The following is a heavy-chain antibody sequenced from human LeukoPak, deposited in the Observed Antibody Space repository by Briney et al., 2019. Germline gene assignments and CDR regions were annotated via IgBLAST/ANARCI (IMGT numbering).Heavy chain of an antibody. CDR2: IIPILGIA. CDR1: GGTFSSYA. D-gene: IGHD2-15*01. Sequence: ASVKVSCKASGGTFSSYAISWVRQAPGQGLEWMGRIIPILGIANYAQKFQGRVTITADKSTSTAYMELSSLRSEDTAVYYCARDECSGGSCYSDYWGQGTLVTVSS. CDR3: ARDECSGGSCYSDY. V-gene: IGHV1-69*04. J-gene: IGHJ4*02.